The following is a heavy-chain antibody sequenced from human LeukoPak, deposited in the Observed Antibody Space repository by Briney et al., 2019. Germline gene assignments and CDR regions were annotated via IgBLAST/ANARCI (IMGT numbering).Heavy chain of an antibody. V-gene: IGHV3-21*01. D-gene: IGHD2-8*02. CDR2: ISSSSSYI. CDR3: ARDYAGGDAFDI. Sequence: PGGSLRLSCAASGFTLSSYSMNWVRQAPGKGLEWVSSISSSSSYIYYADSVKGRFTISRDNAKNSLYLQMNSLRAEDTAVYYCARDYAGGDAFDIWGQGTMVTVSS. CDR1: GFTLSSYS. J-gene: IGHJ3*02.